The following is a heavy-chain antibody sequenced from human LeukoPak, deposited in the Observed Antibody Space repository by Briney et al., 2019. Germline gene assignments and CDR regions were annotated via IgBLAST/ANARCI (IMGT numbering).Heavy chain of an antibody. Sequence: PSETLSLTCTVSGGSISSSSYYWGWIRQPPGKGLEWIGSIFYSGSTFYNPSLKSRVTMSVDTSKNRFSPKLSTVTAADTAVYYCARRPTGDPKFDYWGQGTLVTVSS. CDR2: IFYSGST. CDR1: GGSISSSSYY. J-gene: IGHJ4*02. D-gene: IGHD7-27*01. CDR3: ARRPTGDPKFDY. V-gene: IGHV4-39*01.